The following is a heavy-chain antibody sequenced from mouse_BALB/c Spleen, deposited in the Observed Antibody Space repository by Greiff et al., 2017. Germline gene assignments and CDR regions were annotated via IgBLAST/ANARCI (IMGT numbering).Heavy chain of an antibody. Sequence: EVQLQESGPGLVKPSQSLSLTCSVTGYSITSGYYWNWIRQFPGNKLEWMGYISYDGSNNYNPSLKNRISITRDTSKNQFFLKLNSVTTEDTATYYCARAPYYYGSSFNFDYWGQGTTLTVSS. CDR2: ISYDGSN. CDR3: ARAPYYYGSSFNFDY. D-gene: IGHD1-1*01. J-gene: IGHJ2*01. CDR1: GYSITSGYY. V-gene: IGHV3-6*02.